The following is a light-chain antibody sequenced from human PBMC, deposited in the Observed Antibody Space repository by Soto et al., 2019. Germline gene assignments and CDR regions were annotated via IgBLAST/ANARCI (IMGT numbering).Light chain of an antibody. J-gene: IGLJ3*02. V-gene: IGLV4-69*01. CDR1: SGHSNYA. CDR2: INRDGTH. Sequence: QSVLTQSPSASASLGASVKLTCTLSSGHSNYAIAWHQQQPEKGPRFLVKINRDGTHSKGDGIPDRFSGSSSGAERYLTISSLQSEDEADYYCQTWGPGIRVFGGGTQLTVL. CDR3: QTWGPGIRV.